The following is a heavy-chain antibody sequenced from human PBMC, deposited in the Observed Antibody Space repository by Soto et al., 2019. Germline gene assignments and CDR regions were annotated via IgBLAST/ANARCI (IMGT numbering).Heavy chain of an antibody. J-gene: IGHJ6*02. CDR1: GDSITTYKW. Sequence: SETLSLTCGVSGDSITTYKWWTWVRQTPGKGLEWIGEIYDSGNTRYNPSLKSRVTISKDTSKNELSLKLNSVTVADAAVYYCATCQLGEYYYAMDIWGQGTTVTVSS. CDR2: IYDSGNT. CDR3: ATCQLGEYYYAMDI. V-gene: IGHV4-4*02. D-gene: IGHD7-27*01.